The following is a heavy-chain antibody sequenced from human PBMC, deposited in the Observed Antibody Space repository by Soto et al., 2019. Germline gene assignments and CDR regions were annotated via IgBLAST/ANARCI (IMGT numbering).Heavy chain of an antibody. CDR1: GYSFTTYW. CDR3: ARHVCGRHQLLSVGYFEY. CDR2: IYPGDSYT. D-gene: IGHD2-2*01. V-gene: IGHV5-51*01. J-gene: IGHJ4*02. Sequence: GESLKISCRGSGYSFTTYWIGWVRQMPGKGLEWMGIIYPGDSYTRYSPSFQGQVTISADKSISTAYLQWSSLKASDTAMYYCARHVCGRHQLLSVGYFEYWGQGTLVTVST.